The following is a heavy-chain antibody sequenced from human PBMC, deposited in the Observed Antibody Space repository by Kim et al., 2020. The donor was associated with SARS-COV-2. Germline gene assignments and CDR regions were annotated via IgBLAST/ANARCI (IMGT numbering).Heavy chain of an antibody. CDR1: GGSFSGYY. J-gene: IGHJ5*02. V-gene: IGHV4-34*01. CDR2: INHSGST. Sequence: SETLSLTCAVYGGSFSGYYWSWIRQPPGKGLEWIGEINHSGSTNYNPSLKSRVTISVDTSKNQFSLKLSSVTAADTAVYYCARGQDTTSSMGDWFDPWGQGTLVTVSS. D-gene: IGHD6-13*01. CDR3: ARGQDTTSSMGDWFDP.